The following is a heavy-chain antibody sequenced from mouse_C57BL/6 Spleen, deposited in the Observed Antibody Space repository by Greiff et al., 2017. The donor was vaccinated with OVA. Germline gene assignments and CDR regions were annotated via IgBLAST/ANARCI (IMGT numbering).Heavy chain of an antibody. CDR1: GYSITSGYY. D-gene: IGHD1-1*01. Sequence: QESGPGLVKPSQSLSLTCSVTGYSITSGYYWNWIRQFPGNKLEWMGYISYDGSNNYNPSLKNRISITRDTSKNQFFLKLNSVTTEDTATYYCARDRGYYGSSHFDYWGQGTTLTVSS. V-gene: IGHV3-6*01. CDR3: ARDRGYYGSSHFDY. CDR2: ISYDGSN. J-gene: IGHJ2*01.